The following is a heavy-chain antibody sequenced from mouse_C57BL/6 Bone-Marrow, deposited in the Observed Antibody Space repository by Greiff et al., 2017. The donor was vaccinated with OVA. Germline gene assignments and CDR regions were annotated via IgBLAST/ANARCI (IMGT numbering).Heavy chain of an antibody. Sequence: QVQLKESGPGLVAPSQSLSIPCTVSGFSLTGYAISWFRQPPGKGLEWLGVLWTGGGTNYNSALNSRLSISKDNSKSQVFLKMNSLQTDYTARDDCASKKEAYSYAMDYWGQGTSVTVSA. CDR2: LWTGGGT. J-gene: IGHJ4*01. V-gene: IGHV2-9-1*01. CDR1: GFSLTGYA. D-gene: IGHD2-10*01. CDR3: ASKKEAYSYAMDY.